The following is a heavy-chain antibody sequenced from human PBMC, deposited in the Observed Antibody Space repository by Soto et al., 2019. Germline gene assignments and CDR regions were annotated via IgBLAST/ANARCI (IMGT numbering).Heavy chain of an antibody. CDR2: IIPIFGTA. CDR3: ARVVCTQNDYGGNSEVCAFDI. J-gene: IGHJ3*02. D-gene: IGHD4-17*01. Sequence: GASVKVSCKASGGTFSSYAISWVRQAPGQGLEWMGGIIPIFGTANYAQKFQGRVTITADESTSTAYMELSSLRSEDTAVYYCARVVCTQNDYGGNSEVCAFDIRGQGTMVTVSS. V-gene: IGHV1-69*13. CDR1: GGTFSSYA.